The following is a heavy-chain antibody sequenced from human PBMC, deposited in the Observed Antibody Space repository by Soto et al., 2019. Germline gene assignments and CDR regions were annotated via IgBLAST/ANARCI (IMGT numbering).Heavy chain of an antibody. CDR1: GGSFTSNNW. J-gene: IGHJ4*02. CDR3: ARXLRHYDSGDPIPRYFDN. Sequence: SETLSLTCAVSGGSFTSNNWWTWVRQPPGQGLEWIGEIYRTGSTNYNPSLKSRLTISVDTSKNQFSLKLSSVTAADTAVYYCARXLRHYDSGDPIPRYFDNWGQGTLVTVSS. CDR2: IYRTGST. D-gene: IGHD3-22*01. V-gene: IGHV4-4*02.